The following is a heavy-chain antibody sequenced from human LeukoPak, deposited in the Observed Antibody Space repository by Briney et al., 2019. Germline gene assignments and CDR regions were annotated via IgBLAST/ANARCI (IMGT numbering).Heavy chain of an antibody. CDR1: GFTFNSYG. V-gene: IGHV3-30*03. J-gene: IGHJ4*02. Sequence: GGSLRLSCVGSGFTFNSYGIHWVRQLPGKGPEWVAIISYDGSSEFYADSVKGRFKISRDNSKNTVNLQMNSLGVEDTAVYYCARVGYSSSWSPSDYWGQGALVTVSS. CDR3: ARVGYSSSWSPSDY. CDR2: ISYDGSSE. D-gene: IGHD6-13*01.